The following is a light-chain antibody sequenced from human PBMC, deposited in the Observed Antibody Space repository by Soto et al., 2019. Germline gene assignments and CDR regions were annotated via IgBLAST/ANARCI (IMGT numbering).Light chain of an antibody. CDR3: AAWDDSLNGVV. CDR1: SSNIGGNT. CDR2: SNR. V-gene: IGLV1-44*01. Sequence: QSVLTQPPSASGTPGQRVTISCSGSSSNIGGNTVHWYRQLPGTAPKLLIYSNRQRPSGVPDRFSGSKSGTSASLAISGLQSDDEADYYCAAWDDSLNGVVFGGGTKVTGL. J-gene: IGLJ2*01.